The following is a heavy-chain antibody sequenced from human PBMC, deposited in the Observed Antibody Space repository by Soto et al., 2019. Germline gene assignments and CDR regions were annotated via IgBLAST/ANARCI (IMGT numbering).Heavy chain of an antibody. CDR3: AMEYCSSTSCYREY. V-gene: IGHV1-69*02. Sequence: QVQLVQSGAEVKNTGSSVKVSCKASGVTFSSYTISWVRQAPGQGLEWMGRIIPILGIANYAQKFQCRVTITAYQSTSTAYMELSSLRSEDTAVYFCAMEYCSSTSCYREYGGQGTLVTVSS. D-gene: IGHD2-2*02. J-gene: IGHJ4*02. CDR2: IIPILGIA. CDR1: GVTFSSYT.